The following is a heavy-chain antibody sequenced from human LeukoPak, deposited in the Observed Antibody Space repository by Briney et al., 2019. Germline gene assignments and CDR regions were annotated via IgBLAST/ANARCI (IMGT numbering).Heavy chain of an antibody. V-gene: IGHV1-2*02. CDR3: ARDSNDFWSGYRYYFDY. Sequence: ASVKVSCKASGYTFTGYYMHWVRQAPGQGLEWMGWINPNSGGTNYAQKFQGRATMTRDTSISTAYMELSRLRSDDTAVYYCARDSNDFWSGYRYYFDYWGQGTLVTVSS. CDR1: GYTFTGYY. J-gene: IGHJ4*02. D-gene: IGHD3-3*01. CDR2: INPNSGGT.